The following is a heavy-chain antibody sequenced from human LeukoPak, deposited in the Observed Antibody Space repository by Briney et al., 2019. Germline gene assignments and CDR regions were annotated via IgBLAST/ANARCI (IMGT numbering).Heavy chain of an antibody. Sequence: GGSLRFSCAVSGFTFSDYAMSWVRQAPGKGLEWVSSISSSSYIYYADSVKGRFTISRDNAKNSLYLQMNSLRAEDTAVYYRARGGGGDSSGYYGAFDIWGQGTMVTVSS. CDR1: GFTFSDYA. CDR2: ISSSSYI. CDR3: ARGGGGDSSGYYGAFDI. J-gene: IGHJ3*02. V-gene: IGHV3-69-1*01. D-gene: IGHD3-22*01.